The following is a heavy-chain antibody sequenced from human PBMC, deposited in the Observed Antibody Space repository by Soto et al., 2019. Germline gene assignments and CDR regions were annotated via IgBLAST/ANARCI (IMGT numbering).Heavy chain of an antibody. CDR2: IRAYNGNT. CDR1: GYTFTSYG. V-gene: IGHV1-18*01. Sequence: QVQLVQSGAEAKKPGASVKVSCKASGYTFTSYGISWVRQAPGQGLEWMGRIRAYNGNTNYAQKLQGRVTITTDTSTSTAYIELRSLSSDDTAVYYCARDLPPLDYWGQGTLVTVSS. CDR3: ARDLPPLDY. J-gene: IGHJ4*02.